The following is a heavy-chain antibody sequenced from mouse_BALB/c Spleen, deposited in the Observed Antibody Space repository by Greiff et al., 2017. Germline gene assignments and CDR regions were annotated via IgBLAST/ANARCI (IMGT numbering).Heavy chain of an antibody. J-gene: IGHJ3*01. D-gene: IGHD1-1*01. CDR2: IWGDGST. CDR3: ARDHYYGSSYGRFAY. Sequence: VQLQQSGPGLVAPSQSLSITCTVSGFSLTGYGVNWVRQPPGKGLEWLGMIWGDGSTDYNSALKSRLSISKDNSKSQVFLKMNSLQTDDTARYYCARDHYYGSSYGRFAYWGQGTLVTVSA. CDR1: GFSLTGYG. V-gene: IGHV2-6-7*01.